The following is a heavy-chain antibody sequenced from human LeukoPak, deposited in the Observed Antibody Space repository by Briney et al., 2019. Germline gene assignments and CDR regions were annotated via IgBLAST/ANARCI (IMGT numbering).Heavy chain of an antibody. V-gene: IGHV4-61*02. Sequence: SETLSLTCTVSGGSISSGSYYWSWLRQPAGKGLEWIGRIYTSGSTNYNPSLKSRVTISVDTSKNQFSLKLSSVTAADTAVYYCARVDDSLMWGAKHTFDIWGQGTVVTVSS. J-gene: IGHJ3*02. CDR3: ARVDDSLMWGAKHTFDI. D-gene: IGHD2-8*01. CDR2: IYTSGST. CDR1: GGSISSGSYY.